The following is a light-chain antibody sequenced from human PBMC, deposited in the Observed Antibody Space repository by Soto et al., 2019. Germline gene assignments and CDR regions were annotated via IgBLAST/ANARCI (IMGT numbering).Light chain of an antibody. J-gene: IGKJ1*01. CDR3: QQYGSSPWT. CDR1: QSVSSNY. Sequence: EMVLTQSPGTLSLSPGERGTLSCRASQSVSSNYLAWYQQKPGQAPRRLIYGASNRATGTPDRFSGSGSGTDFTLTISRLEPEDFAVYYCQQYGSSPWTFGQGTKVEIK. CDR2: GAS. V-gene: IGKV3-20*01.